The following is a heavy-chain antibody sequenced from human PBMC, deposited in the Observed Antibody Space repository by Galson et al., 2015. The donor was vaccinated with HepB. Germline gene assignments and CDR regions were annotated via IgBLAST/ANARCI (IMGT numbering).Heavy chain of an antibody. V-gene: IGHV4-31*03. Sequence: TLSLTCTVSGGSISSGGYYWSWIRQHPGKGLEWIGYIYYSGSTYYNPSLKSRVTISVDTSKDQFSLKLSSVTAADTAVYYCARQTIQELVDYWGQGTLVTVSS. CDR3: ARQTIQELVDY. CDR1: GGSISSGGYY. D-gene: IGHD4-11*01. CDR2: IYYSGST. J-gene: IGHJ4*02.